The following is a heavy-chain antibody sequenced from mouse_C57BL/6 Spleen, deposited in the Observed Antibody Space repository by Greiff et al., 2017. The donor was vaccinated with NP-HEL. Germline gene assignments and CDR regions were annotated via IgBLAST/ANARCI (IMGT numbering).Heavy chain of an antibody. V-gene: IGHV1-53*01. CDR3: AKGNRYYAMDY. Sequence: QVHVKQSGTELVKPGASVKLSCKASGYTFTSYWMHWVKQRPGQGLEWIGNINPSNGGTNYNEKFKSKATLTVDKSSSTAYMQLSSLTSEDSAVYYCAKGNRYYAMDYWGQGTSVTVSS. D-gene: IGHD2-1*01. CDR2: INPSNGGT. CDR1: GYTFTSYW. J-gene: IGHJ4*01.